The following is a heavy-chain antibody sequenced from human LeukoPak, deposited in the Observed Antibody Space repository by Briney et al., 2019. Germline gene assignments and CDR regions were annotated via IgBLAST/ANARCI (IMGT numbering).Heavy chain of an antibody. CDR3: ATDGPTMVRGENYYYYYMDV. CDR1: GFTFSSYS. V-gene: IGHV3-48*01. CDR2: ISSSSSTI. Sequence: PGGSLRLSCAASGFTFSSYSMNWVRQAPGKGLEWVSYISSSSSTIYYADSVKGRFTISRDNAKNSLYLQMNSLRAEDTAVYYCATDGPTMVRGENYYYYYMDVWGKGTTVTISS. J-gene: IGHJ6*03. D-gene: IGHD3-10*01.